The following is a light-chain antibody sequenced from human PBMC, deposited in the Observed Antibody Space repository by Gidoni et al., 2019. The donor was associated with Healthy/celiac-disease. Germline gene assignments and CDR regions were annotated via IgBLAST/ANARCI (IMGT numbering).Light chain of an antibody. V-gene: IGKV1-33*01. CDR3: QQYDNLPGVT. J-gene: IGKJ5*01. CDR1: QDISNY. Sequence: DIQLTQSPSPLSASVGDRVTITCQASQDISNYLNWYQQKPGKAPKLLIYYASNLETGVPPRFSGSGSRTDFTFTISSLQPEEISTYYCQQYDNLPGVTFGQXTRLEIK. CDR2: YAS.